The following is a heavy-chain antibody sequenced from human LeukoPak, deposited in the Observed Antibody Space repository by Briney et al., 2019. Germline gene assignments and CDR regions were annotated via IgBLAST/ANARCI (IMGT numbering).Heavy chain of an antibody. Sequence: SETLSLTCTVSGGSISSSSYYWGWIRQPPGKGLEWIGSIYYSGSTYYNPSLKSRVTISVDTSKNQFSLKLSSVTAADTAVYYCASLLYSSRPYWGKGPLVTVSS. CDR2: IYYSGST. V-gene: IGHV4-39*01. CDR3: ASLLYSSRPY. CDR1: GGSISSSSYY. J-gene: IGHJ4*02. D-gene: IGHD6-13*01.